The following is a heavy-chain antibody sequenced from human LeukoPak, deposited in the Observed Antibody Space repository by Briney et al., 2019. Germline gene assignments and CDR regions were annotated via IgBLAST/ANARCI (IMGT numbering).Heavy chain of an antibody. V-gene: IGHV1-18*01. CDR2: ISGYNGNT. J-gene: IGHJ6*02. CDR1: GYTFTNYG. Sequence: ASVKVSCKASGYTFTNYGISWVRQAPGQGLEWMGWISGYNGNTNYAQKFQGRVTITADESTSTAYMELSSLRSEDTAVYYCARGGPSLFYYYYYGLDVWGQGTTVTVS. CDR3: ARGGPSLFYYYYYGLDV. D-gene: IGHD2-2*01.